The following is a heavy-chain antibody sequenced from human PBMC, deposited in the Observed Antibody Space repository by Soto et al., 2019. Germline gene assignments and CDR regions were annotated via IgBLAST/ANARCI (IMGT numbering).Heavy chain of an antibody. CDR3: ARATIFGVVTQPYFDY. V-gene: IGHV4-59*01. J-gene: IGHJ4*02. Sequence: PSETLSLTCTVSGGSISSYYWSWIRQPPGKGLEWIGYIYYSRSTNYNPSLKSRVTISVGTSKNQFSLKLSSVTAADTAVYYCARATIFGVVTQPYFDYWGQGTLVTVSS. CDR2: IYYSRST. D-gene: IGHD3-3*01. CDR1: GGSISSYY.